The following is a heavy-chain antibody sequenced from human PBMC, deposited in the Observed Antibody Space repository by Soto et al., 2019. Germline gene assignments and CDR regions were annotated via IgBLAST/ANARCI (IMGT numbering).Heavy chain of an antibody. J-gene: IGHJ4*02. D-gene: IGHD3-22*01. V-gene: IGHV3-64*02. CDR1: GFTFSSHG. CDR3: ARTFYDCGAYYYDF. Sequence: EVQLVESGEGLVQPGGSLRLSCAASGFTFSSHGMHWVRQAPGKGLEYVSAISASGGTKYYADSVKGRFTISRDNSKYTLYLQMGSLRAEDMAVYYCARTFYDCGAYYYDFWGPGTLVTVSS. CDR2: ISASGGTK.